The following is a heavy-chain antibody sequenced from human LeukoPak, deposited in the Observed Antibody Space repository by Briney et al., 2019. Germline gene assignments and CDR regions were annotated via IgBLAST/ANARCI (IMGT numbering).Heavy chain of an antibody. Sequence: SVKVSCKASGGTFSSYAISWVRQAPGQGLEWMGGIIPIFGTANYAQKFKGRVTITADESTSTAYMELSSLRSEDTAVYYCARSVSGGSYWSYYYYMDVWGKGTTVTVSS. CDR3: ARSVSGGSYWSYYYYMDV. J-gene: IGHJ6*03. V-gene: IGHV1-69*13. CDR1: GGTFSSYA. D-gene: IGHD1-26*01. CDR2: IIPIFGTA.